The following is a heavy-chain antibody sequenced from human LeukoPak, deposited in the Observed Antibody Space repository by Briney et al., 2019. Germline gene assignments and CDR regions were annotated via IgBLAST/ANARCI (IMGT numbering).Heavy chain of an antibody. CDR1: GFTFSTYI. V-gene: IGHV3-21*01. J-gene: IGHJ4*02. CDR2: ISGSSSYI. Sequence: GGSLRLSCAASGFTFSTYIMDWVRQAPGKGLEWVSSISGSSSYIYYADSMKGRFTISRDNAKNSLYLQMNSLRAEDTAVYYCARVVGATSFDYWGQGTLVTVSS. D-gene: IGHD1-26*01. CDR3: ARVVGATSFDY.